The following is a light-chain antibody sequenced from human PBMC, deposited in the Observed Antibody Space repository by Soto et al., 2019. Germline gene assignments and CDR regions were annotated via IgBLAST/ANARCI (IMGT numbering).Light chain of an antibody. V-gene: IGKV1-39*01. Sequence: DIHMTQSPSSLSASVGDRVTITCRASQSIDSYVNWYQQKSGQAPKLLIYAASSLRSGVPSRFSGTGSGTDFTLTITSLQPEDFASYHCQQSYSSPPTFGQGPKLEIK. CDR3: QQSYSSPPT. CDR2: AAS. J-gene: IGKJ2*01. CDR1: QSIDSY.